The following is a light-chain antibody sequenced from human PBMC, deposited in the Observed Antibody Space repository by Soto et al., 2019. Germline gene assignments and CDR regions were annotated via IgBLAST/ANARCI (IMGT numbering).Light chain of an antibody. Sequence: EIVLTQSPGTLSLSPGERATLSCRASQSVPRSYLAWYQQKPGQAPRLLIYGTSSRATGIPYRFSGSGSGINFTLTISSMQHEDFAVFYCQQYGSSITFGQGTRLEMK. V-gene: IGKV3-20*01. CDR1: QSVPRSY. CDR3: QQYGSSIT. J-gene: IGKJ5*01. CDR2: GTS.